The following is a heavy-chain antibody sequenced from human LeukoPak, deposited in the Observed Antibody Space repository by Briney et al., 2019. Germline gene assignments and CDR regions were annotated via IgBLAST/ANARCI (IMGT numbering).Heavy chain of an antibody. Sequence: SETLSLTCTVSGGSVINDYWSWIRQPPGKGLEWNGYISDIGRTNYNASLKNRITISRDTSKNLLSLKVNSVTAADTAVYYCARQVQLVEFDYWGQGTLVTVSS. V-gene: IGHV4-59*08. CDR3: ARQVQLVEFDY. D-gene: IGHD6-13*01. CDR1: GGSVINDY. J-gene: IGHJ4*02. CDR2: ISDIGRT.